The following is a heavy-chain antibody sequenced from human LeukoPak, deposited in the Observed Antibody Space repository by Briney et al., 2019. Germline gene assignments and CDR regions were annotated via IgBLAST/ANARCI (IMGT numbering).Heavy chain of an antibody. J-gene: IGHJ4*02. V-gene: IGHV4-59*02. CDR2: IDYSGST. CDR1: GASVSSHY. Sequence: SETLSLTCTVSGASVSSHYWSWIRQPPGKGLEWIGYIDYSGSTNYNPSLKSRVTISVDTSKNQFSLNLSSVTAADTAVYYCARGHYYDTSGDYWGQGTPVTVSS. CDR3: ARGHYYDTSGDY. D-gene: IGHD3-22*01.